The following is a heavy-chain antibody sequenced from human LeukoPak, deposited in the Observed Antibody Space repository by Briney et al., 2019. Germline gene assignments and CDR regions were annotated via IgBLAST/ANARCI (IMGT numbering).Heavy chain of an antibody. D-gene: IGHD2-2*01. V-gene: IGHV3-23*01. J-gene: IGHJ4*02. CDR2: ISGSGGST. CDR3: AKDAWHVVVSAASLGN. Sequence: PGGSLRLSCAASGFTFSSYAMSWVRQAPGEGLEWVSAISGSGGSTYYADSVKGRFTISRDNSKNTLYLQMNSLRAEYTAVYYCAKDAWHVVVSAASLGNWGQGTLVTVSS. CDR1: GFTFSSYA.